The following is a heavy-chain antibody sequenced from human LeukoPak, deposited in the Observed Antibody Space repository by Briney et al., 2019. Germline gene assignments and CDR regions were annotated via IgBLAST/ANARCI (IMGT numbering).Heavy chain of an antibody. CDR1: GYTFTSYD. D-gene: IGHD5-18*01. Sequence: ASVKVSCKASGYTFTSYDINWVRQATGQGLEWVGWMNPNSGITGYAQKFQGRVTMTRNTSISTAYMELSSLRSEDTAVYYCAFSWIQLWLPQNYYYYGMDVWGQGTTVTVSS. CDR2: MNPNSGIT. J-gene: IGHJ6*02. V-gene: IGHV1-8*01. CDR3: AFSWIQLWLPQNYYYYGMDV.